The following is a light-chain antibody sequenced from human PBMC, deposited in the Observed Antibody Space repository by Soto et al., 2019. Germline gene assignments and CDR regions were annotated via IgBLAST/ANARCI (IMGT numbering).Light chain of an antibody. CDR2: GAS. Sequence: EIVLTQFPGTLSLSPGERATLSCRASQSVTSSSLAWYQQKVGRAPRVLIYGASNRATGIPDRFSGSGSGTDFTLTITGLEPEDFAVYYCQQYGSSPRTFXQGTRMEIK. CDR3: QQYGSSPRT. J-gene: IGKJ5*01. CDR1: QSVTSSS. V-gene: IGKV3-20*01.